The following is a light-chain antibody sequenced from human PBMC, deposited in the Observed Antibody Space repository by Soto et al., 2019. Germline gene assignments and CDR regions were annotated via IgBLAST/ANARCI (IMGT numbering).Light chain of an antibody. Sequence: QSVLTQLPSVSGAPGQRVTISCTGSDANLGAHYDVNWYQQLPGPAPRLLIYANTNRPSGVPARFSGSRSGTSASLAITGLQAEDEANYYCQSYDSTLSSYVFGTGTKVTVL. J-gene: IGLJ1*01. V-gene: IGLV1-40*01. CDR1: DANLGAHYD. CDR2: ANT. CDR3: QSYDSTLSSYV.